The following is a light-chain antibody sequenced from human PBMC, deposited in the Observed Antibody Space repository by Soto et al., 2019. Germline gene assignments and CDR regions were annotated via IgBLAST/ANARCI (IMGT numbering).Light chain of an antibody. V-gene: IGKV1-33*01. CDR3: QQYDNLSSVT. J-gene: IGKJ5*01. CDR1: EGISIH. Sequence: IQMTQTPSSLSASVGDRVTITCHASEGISIHLLWDQQKPGKAPQLLIYDAFHLETGVPSRFSESGSGTDFTFTIRNLQPEDLVPYYCQQYDNLSSVTFGQGTRLHI. CDR2: DAF.